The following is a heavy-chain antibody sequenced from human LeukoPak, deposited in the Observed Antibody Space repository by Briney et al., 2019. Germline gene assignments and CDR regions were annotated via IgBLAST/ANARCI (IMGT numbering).Heavy chain of an antibody. J-gene: IGHJ4*02. CDR2: IYYSGST. D-gene: IGHD3-3*01. CDR1: GGSISSYY. V-gene: IGHV4-59*12. Sequence: SETLSLTCTVSGGSISSYYWSWIRQPPGKELEWIGDIYYSGSTNYKYSLKSRVTISVDTSKNQFSLKLSSVTAADTAVYYCARGFHYDFWSGYSDYWGQGTLVTVSS. CDR3: ARGFHYDFWSGYSDY.